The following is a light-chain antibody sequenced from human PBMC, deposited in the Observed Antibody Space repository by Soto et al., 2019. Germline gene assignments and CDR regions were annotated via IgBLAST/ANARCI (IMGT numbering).Light chain of an antibody. CDR1: SSNIGSNY. CDR3: AAWDDIVSGLV. J-gene: IGLJ2*01. Sequence: QSVLTQPPSASGTPGQTVTISCSGRSSNIGSNYVYWYQQLPGTAPRLLMYRADQRPSGVPDRFSGSKSGTPASLAISGLRSEDEADYYCAAWDDIVSGLVFGGGTKVTVL. V-gene: IGLV1-47*01. CDR2: RAD.